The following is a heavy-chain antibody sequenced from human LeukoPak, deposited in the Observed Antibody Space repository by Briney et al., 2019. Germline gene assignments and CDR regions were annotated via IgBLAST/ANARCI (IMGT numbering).Heavy chain of an antibody. Sequence: GGSLRLSCAASGFTFSGSAMHWVRQASGKGLEWVGRIRNKANSYATTYAASVKGRFTISRDDSKNTAYLQMNSLKTEDTAVYYCSTSSSDFGYWGQGTLVTVSS. V-gene: IGHV3-73*01. J-gene: IGHJ4*02. D-gene: IGHD6-6*01. CDR3: STSSSDFGY. CDR1: GFTFSGSA. CDR2: IRNKANSYAT.